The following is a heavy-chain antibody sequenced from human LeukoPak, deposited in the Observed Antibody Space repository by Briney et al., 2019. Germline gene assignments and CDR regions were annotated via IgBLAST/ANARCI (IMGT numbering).Heavy chain of an antibody. CDR2: TYYRSKWYN. D-gene: IGHD3-10*01. V-gene: IGHV6-1*01. CDR3: ARGWRYYGSGSYYTGGNWFDP. J-gene: IGHJ5*02. CDR1: GDSVSSNSAA. Sequence: SQTLSLTCAISGDSVSSNSAAWNWIRQSPSRGLEWLGRTYYRSKWYNDYAVSVKSRITINPDTSKNQFSLKLSSVTAADTAVYYCARGWRYYGSGSYYTGGNWFDPWGQGTLVTVSS.